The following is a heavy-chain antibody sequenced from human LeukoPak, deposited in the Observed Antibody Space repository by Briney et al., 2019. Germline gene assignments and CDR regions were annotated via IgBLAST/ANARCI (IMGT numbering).Heavy chain of an antibody. Sequence: ASVKVSCKASGYTFTSYAMHWVRQAPGQRLEWMGWINAGNGNTKYSQKFQGRVTITRDTSASTAYMELSSLRSEDTAVYYCARNRGVGVNYFDYWGQGTLVTVSS. J-gene: IGHJ4*02. D-gene: IGHD1-26*01. CDR2: INAGNGNT. CDR3: ARNRGVGVNYFDY. CDR1: GYTFTSYA. V-gene: IGHV1-3*01.